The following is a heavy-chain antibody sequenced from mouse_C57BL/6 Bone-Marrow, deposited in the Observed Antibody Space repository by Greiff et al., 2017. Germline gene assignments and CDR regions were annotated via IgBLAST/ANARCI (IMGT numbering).Heavy chain of an antibody. Sequence: QVQLKESGAQLVKPGASVKISCKASGYAFSSYWMNWVKQRPGKGLEWIGQIYPGDGDTNYNGKFKGKATLTADKSSSTAYMQLSSLTSEDSAVYFCARPYSNYFDYWGQGTTLTVSS. CDR1: GYAFSSYW. J-gene: IGHJ2*01. CDR2: IYPGDGDT. V-gene: IGHV1-80*01. D-gene: IGHD2-5*01. CDR3: ARPYSNYFDY.